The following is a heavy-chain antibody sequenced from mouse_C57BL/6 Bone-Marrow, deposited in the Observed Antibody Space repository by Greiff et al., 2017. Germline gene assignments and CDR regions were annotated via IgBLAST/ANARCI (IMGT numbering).Heavy chain of an antibody. CDR3: ARENYGGSHYYAMDY. V-gene: IGHV1-55*01. J-gene: IGHJ4*01. Sequence: QVQLQQPGAELVRPGASVKLSCKASGYTFTSYWMPWVKQRPGQGLEWIGDIYPAIGGTNYNQKFKGKATLTVDTSSSTAYMQLSSLTSEDSAVYYCARENYGGSHYYAMDYWGQGTSVTVSS. CDR1: GYTFTSYW. D-gene: IGHD1-1*01. CDR2: IYPAIGGT.